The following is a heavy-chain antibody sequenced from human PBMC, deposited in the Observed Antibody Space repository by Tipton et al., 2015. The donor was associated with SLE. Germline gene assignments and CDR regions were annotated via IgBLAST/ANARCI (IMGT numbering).Heavy chain of an antibody. CDR1: GFTFSDFW. V-gene: IGHV3-74*01. D-gene: IGHD3-22*01. CDR3: ARGGYEHGFEL. J-gene: IGHJ3*01. CDR2: IDSDGSDT. Sequence: SLRLSCAASGFTFSDFWIHWVRQVPGKGLVWVSRIDSDGSDTIYADSVRGRFTISRDNAKNTLYLQINSLRAEDTAVYYCARGGYEHGFELWGRGTMGTVS.